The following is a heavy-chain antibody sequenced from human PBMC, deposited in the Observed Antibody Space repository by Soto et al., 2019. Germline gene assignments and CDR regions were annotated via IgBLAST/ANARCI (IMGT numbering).Heavy chain of an antibody. CDR1: GFTVSSNY. CDR2: IYSGGST. V-gene: IGHV3-66*01. J-gene: IGHJ6*03. D-gene: IGHD3-3*01. CDR3: ARNFWSGYYGYYYYYMDV. Sequence: GGSLRLSCAASGFTVSSNYMSWVRQAPGKGLEWVSVIYSGGSTYYADCVKGRFTISRDNSKNTLYLQMNSLRAEDTAVYYCARNFWSGYYGYYYYYMDVWGKGTTVTVSS.